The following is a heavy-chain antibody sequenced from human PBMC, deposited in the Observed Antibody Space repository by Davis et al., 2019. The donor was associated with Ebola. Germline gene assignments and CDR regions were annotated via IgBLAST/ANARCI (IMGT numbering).Heavy chain of an antibody. CDR3: AKGGGTSSSDFRRT. CDR1: GFTFSTYG. D-gene: IGHD6-6*01. V-gene: IGHV3-23*01. CDR2: ISDSGGST. Sequence: GGSLRLSCGGSGFTFSTYGMNWVRQAPGKGLEWVSGISDSGGSTHYADSVKGRFTISRDNSKNTLYLQMNSLRAEDTAVYYCAKGGGTSSSDFRRTWGQGTLVTVSS. J-gene: IGHJ5*02.